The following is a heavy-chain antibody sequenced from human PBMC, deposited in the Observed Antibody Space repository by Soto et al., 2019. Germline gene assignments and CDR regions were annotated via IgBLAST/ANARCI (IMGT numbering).Heavy chain of an antibody. D-gene: IGHD6-19*01. J-gene: IGHJ4*02. Sequence: GGSLRLSCAASGFTFSSYSMNWVRQAPGKGLEWVSYISSSSSTIYYADTVKGRFTISRDNAKNSLYLQMNRLRAEDTAVYYCARDRIAVAGTYYFDYWGQGTLVTVSS. V-gene: IGHV3-48*01. CDR1: GFTFSSYS. CDR3: ARDRIAVAGTYYFDY. CDR2: ISSSSSTI.